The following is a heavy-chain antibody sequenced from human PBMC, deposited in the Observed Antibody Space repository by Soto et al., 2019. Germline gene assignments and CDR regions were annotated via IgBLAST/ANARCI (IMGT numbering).Heavy chain of an antibody. J-gene: IGHJ5*02. CDR3: ARDTAFINSGFFDA. Sequence: GGSLRLSCAASGFTFSDYYMNWIRQAPGKGLEWVSYISDSGSSIFYADAVKGRFTIPRDSARKSLYLHMNSLRVEDTAVYYCARDTAFINSGFFDAWGQGTLVTVS. CDR1: GFTFSDYY. D-gene: IGHD3-22*01. V-gene: IGHV3-11*01. CDR2: ISDSGSSI.